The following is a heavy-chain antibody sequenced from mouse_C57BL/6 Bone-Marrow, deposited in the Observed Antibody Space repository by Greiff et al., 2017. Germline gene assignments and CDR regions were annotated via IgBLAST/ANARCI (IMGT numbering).Heavy chain of an antibody. D-gene: IGHD1-1*01. CDR1: GFNIKDDY. Sequence: EVQLQQSGAELVRPGASVKLSCTASGFNIKDDYMHWVKQRPVHGLAWIGWIDPENGDTEYASKFQGKATITADTSSNTAYLQLSSLTSEDTAVYYCLITTVVATDDWGKGTTLTVSS. CDR3: LITTVVATDD. V-gene: IGHV14-4*01. CDR2: IDPENGDT. J-gene: IGHJ2*01.